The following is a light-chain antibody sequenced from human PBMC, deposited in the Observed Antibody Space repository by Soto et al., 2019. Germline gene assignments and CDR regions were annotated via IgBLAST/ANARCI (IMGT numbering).Light chain of an antibody. J-gene: IGKJ4*01. CDR2: DAS. CDR3: KVFDNLPLIT. CDR1: QDIAHY. Sequence: DIQMTQSPSSLSASVGDRVTITCQASQDIAHYLNWYQHKPGKAPKLLIYDASNLETGVPSRFGGSGSGTDFTFTINSLLPEDTATHNSKVFDNLPLITFGGESKV. V-gene: IGKV1-33*01.